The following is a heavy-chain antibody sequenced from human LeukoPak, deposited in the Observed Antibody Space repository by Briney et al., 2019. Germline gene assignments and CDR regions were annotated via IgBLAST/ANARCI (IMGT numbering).Heavy chain of an antibody. J-gene: IGHJ3*02. CDR2: ISGDGGST. Sequence: GGSLRLSCAASGFTFDDYAMHWVRQAPGKGLEWVSLISGDGGSTYYADSVKGRFTISRDNSKNSLYLQMNSLRTEDTALYYCARLMVRGVIIASAFDIWGQGTMVTVSS. V-gene: IGHV3-43*02. CDR3: ARLMVRGVIIASAFDI. D-gene: IGHD3-10*01. CDR1: GFTFDDYA.